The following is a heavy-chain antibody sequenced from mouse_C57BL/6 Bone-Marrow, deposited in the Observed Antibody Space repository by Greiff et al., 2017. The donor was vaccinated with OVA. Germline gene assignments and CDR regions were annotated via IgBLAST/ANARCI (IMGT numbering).Heavy chain of an antibody. CDR2: INPNNGGT. J-gene: IGHJ4*01. CDR3: ARSVVAPYYAMDY. Sequence: EVKLVESGPELVKPGASVKIPCKASGYTFTDYNMDWVKQSHGKSLEWIGDINPNNGGTIYNQKFKGKATLTVDKSSSTAYMELRSLTSEDTAVYYCARSVVAPYYAMDYWGQGTSVTVSS. V-gene: IGHV1-18*01. CDR1: GYTFTDYN. D-gene: IGHD1-1*01.